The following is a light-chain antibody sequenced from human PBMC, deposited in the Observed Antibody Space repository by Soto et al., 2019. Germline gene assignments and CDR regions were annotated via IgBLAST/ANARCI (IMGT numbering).Light chain of an antibody. V-gene: IGKV1-5*01. Sequence: DIQMNQSPSTLSASVGHSVTITCRASQNIRNWLAWYQQKPGKAPNTLIYDASSLKSGVPARFSGSGSGTEFTLTISSLKPDDFATDDCQQYNTYSTFCQGTRLEI. J-gene: IGKJ5*01. CDR3: QQYNTYST. CDR1: QNIRNW. CDR2: DAS.